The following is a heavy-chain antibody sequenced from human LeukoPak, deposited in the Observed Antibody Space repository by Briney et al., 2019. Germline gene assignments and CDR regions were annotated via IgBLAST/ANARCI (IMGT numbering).Heavy chain of an antibody. J-gene: IGHJ5*02. D-gene: IGHD3-22*01. CDR2: INPNSGGT. Sequence: ASVKVSCKASGYTFTGYYMHRVRQAPGQGLEWMGRINPNSGGTNYAQKFQGRVTMTRDTSISTAYMELSRLRSDDTAVYYCARRQNYYDSSAVGYWFDPWGQGTLVTVSS. V-gene: IGHV1-2*06. CDR1: GYTFTGYY. CDR3: ARRQNYYDSSAVGYWFDP.